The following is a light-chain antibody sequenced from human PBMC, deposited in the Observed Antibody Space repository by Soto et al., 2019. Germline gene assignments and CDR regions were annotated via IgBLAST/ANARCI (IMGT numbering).Light chain of an antibody. V-gene: IGKV3-15*01. Sequence: EIVMPQSPAPLSVSPGERATLSCRARQSVSCNLAWYQQNPGQAPRHLIYGASTRATGIPSRFSGSGSGTEFTLTISSLQSEDFAVYSCQQYNNGPPITFGQGTRLEIK. CDR3: QQYNNGPPIT. CDR2: GAS. CDR1: QSVSCN. J-gene: IGKJ5*01.